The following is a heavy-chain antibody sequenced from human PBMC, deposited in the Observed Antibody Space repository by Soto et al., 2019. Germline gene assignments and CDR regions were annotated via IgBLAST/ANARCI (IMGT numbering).Heavy chain of an antibody. CDR1: GGSISSYY. CDR2: IYYSGST. J-gene: IGHJ6*03. Sequence: SETLSLTCTVSGGSISSYYWSWIRQPPGKGLEWIGYIYYSGSTNYNPSLKSRVTISVDTSKNQFSLKPSSVTAADTAVYYCARRAAAGKAPYYYMDVWGKGTTVTVSS. D-gene: IGHD6-13*01. V-gene: IGHV4-59*08. CDR3: ARRAAAGKAPYYYMDV.